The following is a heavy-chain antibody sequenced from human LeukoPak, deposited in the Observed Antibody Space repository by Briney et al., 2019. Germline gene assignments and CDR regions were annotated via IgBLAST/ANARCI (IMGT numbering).Heavy chain of an antibody. CDR1: GYTFTGYY. CDR2: INPNSAGT. Sequence: ASVKVSCKASGYTFTGYYIYWVRQAPGQGLEWMGWINPNSAGTNYAQKFQGRVTLTRDTSISTAYMELSRLTSDDSAVYYCARDRELDAFDIWGQGTMVIVSS. V-gene: IGHV1-2*02. CDR3: ARDRELDAFDI. D-gene: IGHD1-26*01. J-gene: IGHJ3*02.